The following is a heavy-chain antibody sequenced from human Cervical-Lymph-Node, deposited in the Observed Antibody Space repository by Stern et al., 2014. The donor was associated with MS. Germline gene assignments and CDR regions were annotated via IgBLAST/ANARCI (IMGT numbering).Heavy chain of an antibody. CDR3: ALSAFDF. Sequence: VQLVQSGAEVKKPGASVKVSCKASGFTFTNYYGHWVRQAPGQGLEWMGIINRSDDDTGYAQRFQGRLTVTRDTSSSTVYMELTSLRYDDTAVYYCALSAFDFWGQGTLVTVSS. CDR1: GFTFTNYY. D-gene: IGHD5/OR15-5a*01. V-gene: IGHV1-46*01. CDR2: INRSDDDT. J-gene: IGHJ4*02.